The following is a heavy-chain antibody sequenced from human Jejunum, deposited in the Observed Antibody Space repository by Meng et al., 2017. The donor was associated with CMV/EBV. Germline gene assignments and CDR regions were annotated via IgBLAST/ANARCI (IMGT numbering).Heavy chain of an antibody. CDR2: VYYNGNT. Sequence: GDSISKYYWSGIRQTPGKGLEWIGYVYYNGNTKYTPSLRSRVTISVDTSKNQFSLKLTSVTAADTAVYFCARESWLGVPAGRFDPWGQGTLVTVSS. CDR1: GDSISKYY. V-gene: IGHV4-59*01. CDR3: ARESWLGVPAGRFDP. D-gene: IGHD6-19*01. J-gene: IGHJ5*02.